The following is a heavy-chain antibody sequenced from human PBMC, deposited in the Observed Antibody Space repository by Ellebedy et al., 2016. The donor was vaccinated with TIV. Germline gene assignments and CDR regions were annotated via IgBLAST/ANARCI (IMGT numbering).Heavy chain of an antibody. Sequence: GESLKISCAASGFTFSSYAMVWVRQAPGKGLEWVSDMRSSGGSAHYADSVKGRFAISRDNSKNTLFLQMNSLRADDTAVYYCAKDRQWLRFLDYWGQGTLVTVSS. D-gene: IGHD5-12*01. V-gene: IGHV3-23*01. CDR3: AKDRQWLRFLDY. J-gene: IGHJ4*02. CDR2: MRSSGGSA. CDR1: GFTFSSYA.